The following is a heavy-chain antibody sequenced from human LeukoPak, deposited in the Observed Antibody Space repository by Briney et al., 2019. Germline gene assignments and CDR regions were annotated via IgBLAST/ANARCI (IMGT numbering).Heavy chain of an antibody. V-gene: IGHV1-18*01. Sequence: ASVKVSCKASGYTFTSYDISWVRQAPGHGLEWMGWISAYNGNTNCAQKLQGRVTMTTDTSTSTAYMELRSLRSDDTAVYYCARSRGSSDYGDPSDYWGQGTLVTVSS. J-gene: IGHJ4*02. CDR3: ARSRGSSDYGDPSDY. D-gene: IGHD4-17*01. CDR2: ISAYNGNT. CDR1: GYTFTSYD.